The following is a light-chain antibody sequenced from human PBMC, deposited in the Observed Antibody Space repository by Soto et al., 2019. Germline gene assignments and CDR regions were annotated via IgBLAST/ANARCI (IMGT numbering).Light chain of an antibody. CDR1: QGISSY. CDR2: AAS. Sequence: AIRMTQSPSSFSASTGDRVTITCRASQGISSYLAWYQQKPGKAPKLLIYAASTLQSGVPSRFSGSGSGTDFTLTISCLKSEDFATYYCPQYYSYPYTFGQGTKLEIK. V-gene: IGKV1-8*01. J-gene: IGKJ2*01. CDR3: PQYYSYPYT.